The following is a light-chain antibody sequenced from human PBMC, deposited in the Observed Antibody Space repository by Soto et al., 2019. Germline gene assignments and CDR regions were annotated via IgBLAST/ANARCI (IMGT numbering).Light chain of an antibody. CDR1: SSDVGSYNY. V-gene: IGLV2-14*03. Sequence: QSALTQPASVSGSPGQSITISCTGTSSDVGSYNYVSWYQQHPGKAPKLTIYDVSNRPSGVSNRFSGSKSGNTASLTISGLQAEDEADYYCFSYTRSSTWVFGGGTKLTVL. J-gene: IGLJ3*02. CDR3: FSYTRSSTWV. CDR2: DVS.